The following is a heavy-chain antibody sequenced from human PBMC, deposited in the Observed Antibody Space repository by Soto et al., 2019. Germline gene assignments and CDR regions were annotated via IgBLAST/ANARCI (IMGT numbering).Heavy chain of an antibody. D-gene: IGHD3-10*01. V-gene: IGHV1-18*01. Sequence: QVQLVQSGPELKRPGASVKVSCKASGYTFANYGISWVRQAPGQGLEWMGWSSEYKGNTDYAQKFEGRVTMTSDTPTNTAYMELRSLSSDDPAIYYCARVRSPPDSWGQGPLFIVS. CDR1: GYTFANYG. CDR3: ARVRSPPDS. CDR2: SSEYKGNT. J-gene: IGHJ4*02.